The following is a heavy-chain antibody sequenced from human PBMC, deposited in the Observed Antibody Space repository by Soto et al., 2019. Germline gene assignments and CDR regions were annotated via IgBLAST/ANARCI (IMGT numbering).Heavy chain of an antibody. CDR1: GGIFSSYA. V-gene: IGHV1-69*01. J-gene: IGHJ6*02. D-gene: IGHD6-6*01. Sequence: QVQLVQSGAEVKKPGSSVKVSCKASGGIFSSYAISWVRQAPGQGLEWMGGIIPTFGSANYAHKFQGRVTITADGSTSTGYMELSSLGSADTAVYYCARDRSVSARFYYYSMDVWGQGTTVAVSS. CDR2: IIPTFGSA. CDR3: ARDRSVSARFYYYSMDV.